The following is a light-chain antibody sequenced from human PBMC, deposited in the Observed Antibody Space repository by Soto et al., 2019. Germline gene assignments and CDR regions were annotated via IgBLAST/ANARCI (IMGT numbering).Light chain of an antibody. Sequence: QSVLTQPPSASGTPWQRVVISCSGSNSNIGGNTVSWYQQLPGTAPKLVIYSNTQRPSGVPDRFSGSVSGTSASLAINGLQSEDEADYYCATWDDGLNGPVFGGGTKVTVL. CDR2: SNT. J-gene: IGLJ2*01. CDR1: NSNIGGNT. CDR3: ATWDDGLNGPV. V-gene: IGLV1-44*01.